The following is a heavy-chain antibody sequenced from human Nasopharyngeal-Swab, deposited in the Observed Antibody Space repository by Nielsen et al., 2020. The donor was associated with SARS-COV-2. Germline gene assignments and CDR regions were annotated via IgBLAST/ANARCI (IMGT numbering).Heavy chain of an antibody. CDR3: ARGEGDIAGSGHDY. CDR2: IYNSGSI. CDR1: GGSISSSNW. Sequence: SETLSLTCAVSGGSISSSNWWSWVRQPQGKGLEWIGEIYNSGSINYNTSLKSRVTISVAKSNNQFSLNLRSVTAADTAVYYCARGEGDIAGSGHDYWGQGTLVTVSS. V-gene: IGHV4-4*02. J-gene: IGHJ4*02. D-gene: IGHD5-12*01.